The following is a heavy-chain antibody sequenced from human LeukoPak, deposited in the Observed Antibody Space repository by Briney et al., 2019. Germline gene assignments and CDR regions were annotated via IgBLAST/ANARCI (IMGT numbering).Heavy chain of an antibody. Sequence: QPGGSLRLSCAASGFTFSSYAMHWVRQAPGKGLEYVSAISSNGGSTYYANSVKGRFTISRDNSKNTLYLQMGSLSAEDMAVYYCAISLGDDYGDYYFDYWGQGTLVTVSS. CDR3: AISLGDDYGDYYFDY. D-gene: IGHD4-17*01. CDR2: ISSNGGST. CDR1: GFTFSSYA. J-gene: IGHJ4*02. V-gene: IGHV3-64*01.